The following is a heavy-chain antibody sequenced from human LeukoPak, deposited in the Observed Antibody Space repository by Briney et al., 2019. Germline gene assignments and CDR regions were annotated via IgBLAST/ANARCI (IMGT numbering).Heavy chain of an antibody. V-gene: IGHV3-74*01. CDR3: ARDDGGSYGYYYYYMDV. CDR2: INSDGSST. J-gene: IGHJ6*03. D-gene: IGHD1-26*01. CDR1: GFTFKNYD. Sequence: GGSLRLSCEASGFTFKNYDIHGVRHAPGKGRVWVSRINSDGSSTSYADSVKGRFTISRDNAKNTLYLQMNSLRAEDTAVYYCARDDGGSYGYYYYYMDVWGKGTTVTISS.